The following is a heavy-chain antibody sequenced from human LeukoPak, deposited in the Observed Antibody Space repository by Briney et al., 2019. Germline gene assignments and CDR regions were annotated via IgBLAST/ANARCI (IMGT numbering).Heavy chain of an antibody. CDR3: AKLHGDYVFYYYYYMDV. D-gene: IGHD4-17*01. CDR1: GFTFSSYA. J-gene: IGHJ6*03. Sequence: GGSLRLSCAASGFTFSSYAMSWVRQAPGKGLEWVSAISGSGGSTYYADSLKGRFTISRDNSKNTLYLQMNSLRAEDTAVYYCAKLHGDYVFYYYYYMDVWGKGTTVTVSS. V-gene: IGHV3-23*01. CDR2: ISGSGGST.